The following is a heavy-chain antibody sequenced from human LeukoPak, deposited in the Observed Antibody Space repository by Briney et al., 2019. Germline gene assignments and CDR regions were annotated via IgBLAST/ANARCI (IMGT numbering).Heavy chain of an antibody. D-gene: IGHD3-16*01. J-gene: IGHJ6*02. CDR2: ISSSSSYI. CDR1: GFTFSSYS. CDR3: ARDWGYYDYYGMDI. Sequence: PGGSLRLSCAASGFTFSSYSMNWVRQAPGKGLEWVSSISSSSSYIYYADSVKGRFTISRDNAKNSLYLQMNSLRAEDTAVYYCARDWGYYDYYGMDIWGQGTTVTVSS. V-gene: IGHV3-21*01.